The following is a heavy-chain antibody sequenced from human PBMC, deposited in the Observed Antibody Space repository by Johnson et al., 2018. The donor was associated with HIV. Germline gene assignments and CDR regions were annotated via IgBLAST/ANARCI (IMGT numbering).Heavy chain of an antibody. D-gene: IGHD3-9*01. Sequence: VQLVESGGGLVQPGGSLRLSCAASGFTFNSDAMSWVRQAPGKGLEWVSSISPSGDNTYYADSVKGRFSISRDNSKMTLYLQMDSLRAEDTAVYYCAKSHATGRFEWFRVSGGEPGAFDLWGQGTMVIVSS. CDR3: AKSHATGRFEWFRVSGGEPGAFDL. V-gene: IGHV3-23*04. CDR1: GFTFNSDA. J-gene: IGHJ3*01. CDR2: ISPSGDNT.